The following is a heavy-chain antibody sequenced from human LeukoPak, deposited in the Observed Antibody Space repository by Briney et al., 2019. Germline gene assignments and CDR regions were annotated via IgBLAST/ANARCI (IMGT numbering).Heavy chain of an antibody. CDR2: INPSGGST. CDR1: GYTFTGYY. CDR3: ARDRPGGRGMDV. Sequence: ASVKVSCKASGYTFTGYYMHWVRQAPGQGLEWMGIINPSGGSTSYAQKFQGRVTMTRDTSTSTVYMELSSLRSEDTAVYYCARDRPGGRGMDVWGQGTTVTVSS. J-gene: IGHJ6*02. V-gene: IGHV1-46*01. D-gene: IGHD1-14*01.